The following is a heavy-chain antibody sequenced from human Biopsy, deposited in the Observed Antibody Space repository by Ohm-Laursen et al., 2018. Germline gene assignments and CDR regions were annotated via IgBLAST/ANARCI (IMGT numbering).Heavy chain of an antibody. CDR3: ARGGIAVAGTNFDY. V-gene: IGHV3-66*01. CDR1: GFTVSSNY. Sequence: GSLRLSCSASGFTVSSNYMSWVRQAPGKGLEWVSVIYSGGSTYYADSVKGRFTISRDNSKNTLYLQMNSLGAEDTAVYYCARGGIAVAGTNFDYWGQGTLVTVSS. J-gene: IGHJ4*02. D-gene: IGHD6-19*01. CDR2: IYSGGST.